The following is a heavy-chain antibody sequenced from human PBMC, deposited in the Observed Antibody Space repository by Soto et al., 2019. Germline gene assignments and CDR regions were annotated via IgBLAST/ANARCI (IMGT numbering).Heavy chain of an antibody. CDR3: TRILWSSRRDALDI. CDR1: GFTFRNHA. Sequence: PGGSLRLSCIASGFTFRNHAMAWVRQAPGEDLEWVSAIGTSGTPTLYADSVKSRFSISRDDSRNTVSLQMNSLGVEDTATYYCTRILWSSRRDALDIWGQGTTVTVSS. CDR2: IGTSGTPT. J-gene: IGHJ6*02. V-gene: IGHV3-23*01. D-gene: IGHD2-21*01.